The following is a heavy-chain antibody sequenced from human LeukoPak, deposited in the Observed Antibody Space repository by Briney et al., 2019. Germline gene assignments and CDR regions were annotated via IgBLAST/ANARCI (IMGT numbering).Heavy chain of an antibody. Sequence: GGSLRLSCAASGFIFNNYEMNWVRQAPGKGLEWVSSISSSSSYIYYADSVKGRFTISRDNAKNSLYLQMNSLRAEDTAVYYCARPYSSGILNDAFDIWGQGTMVTVSS. D-gene: IGHD6-19*01. V-gene: IGHV3-21*01. CDR1: GFIFNNYE. CDR3: ARPYSSGILNDAFDI. J-gene: IGHJ3*02. CDR2: ISSSSSYI.